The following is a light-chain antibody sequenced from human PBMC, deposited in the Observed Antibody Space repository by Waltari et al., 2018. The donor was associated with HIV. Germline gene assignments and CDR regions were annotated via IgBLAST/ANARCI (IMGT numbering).Light chain of an antibody. CDR1: SSPVGGYTS. J-gene: IGLJ2*01. CDR3: YSYAGSLL. CDR2: DVS. Sequence: QSALTQPRSVSGSPGQSVTIPCTGTSSPVGGYTSVSWYQQHPTKAPKLIIYDVSERPSGVPDRFSGSKSGNRASLTISGLQAEDEADYYCYSYAGSLLFGGGTKLTVL. V-gene: IGLV2-11*01.